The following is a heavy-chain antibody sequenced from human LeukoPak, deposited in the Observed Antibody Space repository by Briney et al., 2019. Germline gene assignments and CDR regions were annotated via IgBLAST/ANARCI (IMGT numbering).Heavy chain of an antibody. Sequence: ASVKVSCKTSGYTFSGSYIHWVRQAPGQGLEWMGRINPNSGDTNYAQNFQGRVTMTRDTSITTAYMELSSLTSDDTAVYYCARSGLNRFDYWGQGTLVTVSS. CDR2: INPNSGDT. CDR3: ARSGLNRFDY. D-gene: IGHD2-15*01. CDR1: GYTFSGSY. V-gene: IGHV1-2*06. J-gene: IGHJ4*02.